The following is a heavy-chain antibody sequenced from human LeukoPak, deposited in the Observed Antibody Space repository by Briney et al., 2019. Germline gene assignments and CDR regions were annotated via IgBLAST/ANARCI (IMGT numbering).Heavy chain of an antibody. V-gene: IGHV4-4*07. CDR3: ARDPLPYSSSYNWFDP. D-gene: IGHD6-13*01. CDR2: IYTSAST. J-gene: IGHJ5*02. CDR1: GGSISSYY. Sequence: SETLSLTCTGSGGSISSYYWSWVRQPAGKGLELIGRIYTSASTNYNPSLKSRVTMSVDTSKNQFSLKLSSVTAADTAAYYCARDPLPYSSSYNWFDPWGQGTLVTASS.